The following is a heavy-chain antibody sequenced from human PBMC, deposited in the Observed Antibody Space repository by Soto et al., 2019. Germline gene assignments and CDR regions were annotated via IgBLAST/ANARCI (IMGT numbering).Heavy chain of an antibody. CDR3: ARGDSYCGGDCYPYYFDY. J-gene: IGHJ4*02. CDR2: INHSGST. V-gene: IGHV4-34*01. CDR1: GGSFSGYY. D-gene: IGHD2-21*02. Sequence: SETLSLTCAVYGGSFSGYYWSWIRQPPGKGLEWIGEINHSGSTNYNPSLKSRVTISVDTSKNQFSLKLSSVTAADTAVYYCARGDSYCGGDCYPYYFDYWGQGTLVTVSS.